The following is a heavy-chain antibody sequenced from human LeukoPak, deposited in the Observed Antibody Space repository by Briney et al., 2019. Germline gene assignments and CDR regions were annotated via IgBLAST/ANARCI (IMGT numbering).Heavy chain of an antibody. CDR3: ARGSYDFWSGYYYGMDV. CDR1: GYTFTSYG. D-gene: IGHD3-3*01. Sequence: GASVKVSCKASGYTFTSYGISWVRQAPGQGLEWMGWISAYNGNTNYAQKLQGRVTMTTDTSTSTAYMELRSLRSDDTAVYYCARGSYDFWSGYYYGMDVWGQGTTVTVSS. V-gene: IGHV1-18*01. J-gene: IGHJ6*02. CDR2: ISAYNGNT.